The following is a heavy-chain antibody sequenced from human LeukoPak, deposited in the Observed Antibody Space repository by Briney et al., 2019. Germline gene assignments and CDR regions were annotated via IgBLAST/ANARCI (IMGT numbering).Heavy chain of an antibody. Sequence: GGSLRLSCAASGFTFSSYAMNWVRQAPGKGLEWVSAISGSGSTHYADSVKGRFTISRDNSKKTLSLHMNSLRADDTALYYCAKDHPDWGSSFEYWGQGTLVTVSS. V-gene: IGHV3-23*01. CDR1: GFTFSSYA. D-gene: IGHD7-27*01. CDR2: ISGSGST. J-gene: IGHJ4*02. CDR3: AKDHPDWGSSFEY.